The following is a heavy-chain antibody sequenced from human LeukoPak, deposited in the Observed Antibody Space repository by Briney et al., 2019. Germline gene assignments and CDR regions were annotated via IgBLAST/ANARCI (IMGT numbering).Heavy chain of an antibody. CDR3: ARQPLEWLVYYYYYYGMDV. V-gene: IGHV1-18*01. D-gene: IGHD3-3*01. CDR2: ISAYNGNT. CDR1: GYTFTSYG. Sequence: ASVKVSCKASGYTFTSYGISWVRQAPGQGLEWMGWISAYNGNTNYAQKFQGRVTMTRNTSISTAYMELSSLRSEDTAVYYCARQPLEWLVYYYYYYGMDVWGQGTTVTVSS. J-gene: IGHJ6*02.